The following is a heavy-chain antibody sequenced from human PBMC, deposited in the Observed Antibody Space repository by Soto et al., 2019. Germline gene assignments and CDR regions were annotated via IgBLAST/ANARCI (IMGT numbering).Heavy chain of an antibody. CDR1: GFNCRSCA. J-gene: IGHJ4*02. Sequence: SWKASCRASGFNCRSCAVQRVRKARGQPLECIGWTVVGSDNTNYAQKFQERVTITRDMTTSTAYMELSSLRAEDTAVYYCAADRTYCGGDCYVDWGQGTLVTSPQ. CDR3: AADRTYCGGDCYVD. V-gene: IGHV1-58*01. CDR2: TVVGSDNT. D-gene: IGHD2-21*02.